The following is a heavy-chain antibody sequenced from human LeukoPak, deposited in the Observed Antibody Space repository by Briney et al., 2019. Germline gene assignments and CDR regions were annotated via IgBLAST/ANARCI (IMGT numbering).Heavy chain of an antibody. J-gene: IGHJ4*02. CDR1: GYTFTSYG. CDR2: ISAYNGNT. V-gene: IGHV1-18*01. D-gene: IGHD6-19*01. CDR3: ARDLYSSGWYAGDY. Sequence: ASVKVSCKASGYTFTSYGISWVRQAPGQGLEWMGWISAYNGNTNYAQKLQGRVTTTTDTSTSTAYMELRSLRSDDTAVYYCARDLYSSGWYAGDYWGQGTLVTVSS.